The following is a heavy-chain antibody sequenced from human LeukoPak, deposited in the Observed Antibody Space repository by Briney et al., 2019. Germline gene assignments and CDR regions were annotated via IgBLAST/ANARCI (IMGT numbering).Heavy chain of an antibody. Sequence: GGSLRLSCAASGFTFSSYWISWVRQAPGKGLEWAANIKQDGNEKYYVDSVKGRFTISRDNAKNSLYLQMNSLRAEDTAVYYCARWPGDPTGFDYWGQGTLVTVSS. CDR3: ARWPGDPTGFDY. D-gene: IGHD4-17*01. V-gene: IGHV3-7*03. CDR1: GFTFSSYW. CDR2: IKQDGNEK. J-gene: IGHJ4*02.